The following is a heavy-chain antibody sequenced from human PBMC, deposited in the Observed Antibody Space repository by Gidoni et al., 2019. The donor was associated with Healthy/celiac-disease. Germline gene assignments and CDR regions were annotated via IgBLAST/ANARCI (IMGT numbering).Heavy chain of an antibody. V-gene: IGHV4-39*01. CDR2: IYYSGST. CDR3: ARHVVFYGMDV. Sequence: QLQLQESGPGLVKPSETLSLTCTVSGGSISSSSYYWGWIRQPPGKGLEWIGSIYYSGSTYYNPSLKSRVTISVDTSKNQFSLKLSSVTAADTAVYYCARHVVFYGMDVWGQGTTVTVSS. CDR1: GGSISSSSYY. J-gene: IGHJ6*02. D-gene: IGHD2-21*01.